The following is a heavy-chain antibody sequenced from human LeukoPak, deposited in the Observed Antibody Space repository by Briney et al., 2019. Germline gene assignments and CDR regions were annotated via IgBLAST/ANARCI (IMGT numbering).Heavy chain of an antibody. V-gene: IGHV3-13*01. CDR3: ARGPPRGKYYYMDV. CDR2: IGTASDT. J-gene: IGHJ6*03. Sequence: GGPLRLSCAASGFTFSSFDMHWVRQPTGQGLEWVSTIGTASDTYYPGSVEGRFTLSRDNAKNSLYLQMNSLTAGDTAVYYCARGPPRGKYYYMDVWGKGTTVTVPS. CDR1: GFTFSSFD. D-gene: IGHD1-1*01.